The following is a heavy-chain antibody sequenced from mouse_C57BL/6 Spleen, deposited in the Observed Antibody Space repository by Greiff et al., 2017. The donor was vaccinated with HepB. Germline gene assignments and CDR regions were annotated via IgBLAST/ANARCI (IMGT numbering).Heavy chain of an antibody. J-gene: IGHJ2*01. D-gene: IGHD1-1*01. Sequence: QVQLQQPGAELVKPGASVKLSCKASGYTFTSYWMHWVKQRPGQGLEWIGMIHPNSGSTNYNEKFKSKATLTVDKSSSTAYMQLSSLTSEDSAVYYCAREGLFITTVVVGRYFDYWGQGTTLTVSS. CDR2: IHPNSGST. CDR3: AREGLFITTVVVGRYFDY. V-gene: IGHV1-64*01. CDR1: GYTFTSYW.